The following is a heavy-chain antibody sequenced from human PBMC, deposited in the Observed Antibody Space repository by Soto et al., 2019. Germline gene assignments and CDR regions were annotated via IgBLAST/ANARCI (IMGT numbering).Heavy chain of an antibody. CDR2: ITWDGGDT. CDR3: AKDRRGSSGWYGMDV. D-gene: IGHD6-19*01. CDR1: GFTFDDYV. V-gene: IGHV3-43D*04. J-gene: IGHJ6*02. Sequence: EVRLVESGGVVVQPGGSLRLSCAASGFTFDDYVMYWVRQAPGKGLEWASLITWDGGDTYYADSVKGRFTISRDNSKNSLYLQMKSLRAEDTAFYYCAKDRRGSSGWYGMDVWGQGTTVTVSS.